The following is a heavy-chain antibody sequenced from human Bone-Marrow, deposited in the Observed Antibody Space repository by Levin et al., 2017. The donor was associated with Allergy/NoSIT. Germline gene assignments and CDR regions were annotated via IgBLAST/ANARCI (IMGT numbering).Heavy chain of an antibody. CDR1: GYSFSDYY. CDR3: ARGGSISVAGTWGDY. D-gene: IGHD6-19*01. Sequence: GGSLRLSCQASGYSFSDYYIHWVRQAPGQGLEWMGWINPNSGGTNYAQNFQGRVTMARDTSIATSYMELSGLRSDDTAVYYCARGGSISVAGTWGDYWGQGTLLTVSS. CDR2: INPNSGGT. V-gene: IGHV1-2*02. J-gene: IGHJ4*02.